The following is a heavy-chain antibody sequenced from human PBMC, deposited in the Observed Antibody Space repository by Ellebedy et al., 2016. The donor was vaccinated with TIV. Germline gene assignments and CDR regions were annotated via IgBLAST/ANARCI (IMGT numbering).Heavy chain of an antibody. Sequence: GESLKISXAASGFTFSSYSMNWVRQAPEKGLEWVSSISSSSSYIYYADSVKGRFTISRDNAKNSLYLQMNSLRAEDTAVYYCASMVRSGDFTDNGMDVWGQGTTVTVSS. CDR1: GFTFSSYS. CDR3: ASMVRSGDFTDNGMDV. V-gene: IGHV3-21*01. CDR2: ISSSSSYI. J-gene: IGHJ6*02. D-gene: IGHD3-3*01.